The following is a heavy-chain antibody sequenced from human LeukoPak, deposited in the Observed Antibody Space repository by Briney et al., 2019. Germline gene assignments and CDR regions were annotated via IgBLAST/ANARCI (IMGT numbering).Heavy chain of an antibody. CDR1: RFTFSSYG. Sequence: SGGSLRLSCTASRFTFSSYGMSGVRQTPGKGLEWVSYISSSGGTIYYADSVKGRFTISRDNAKNTLYLQMNSLRAEDTAVYYCARPLSGGGFDYWGQVTLVIASS. D-gene: IGHD3-16*01. CDR3: ARPLSGGGFDY. CDR2: ISSSGGTI. V-gene: IGHV3-48*03. J-gene: IGHJ4*02.